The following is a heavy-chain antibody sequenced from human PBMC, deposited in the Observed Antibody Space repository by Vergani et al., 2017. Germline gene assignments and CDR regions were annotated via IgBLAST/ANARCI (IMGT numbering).Heavy chain of an antibody. CDR1: GFVFSVSP. CDR3: SAQTQSCNDY. Sequence: EVQLMESGGGWAQPGGSLRLSCAASGFVFSVSPIHWVRQVPGKGLEWLGHIRRRSEHYPTAYGPSLIGRATISRDDSTNTAYLQLSSLGTDDTAIYFCSAQTQSCNDYWGQGTLVAVSS. CDR2: IRRRSEHYPT. V-gene: IGHV3-73*01. J-gene: IGHJ4*02. D-gene: IGHD3-10*01.